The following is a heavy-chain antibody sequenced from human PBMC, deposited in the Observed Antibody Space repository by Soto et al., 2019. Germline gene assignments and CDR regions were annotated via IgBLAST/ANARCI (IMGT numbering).Heavy chain of an antibody. CDR3: AREVNSSPARGPNWFDP. J-gene: IGHJ5*02. CDR1: GDSINNSHW. CDR2: TSHSGTT. D-gene: IGHD6-13*01. Sequence: QVQLQESGPGLVQPSGTLSLTCAVSGDSINNSHWWSWVRQPPGKGLEWIGETSHSGTTNYNPSLKTRFTISIDKSKNEFSLKMNSVTAADTAVYYCAREVNSSPARGPNWFDPWGQGTLVTVSS. V-gene: IGHV4-4*02.